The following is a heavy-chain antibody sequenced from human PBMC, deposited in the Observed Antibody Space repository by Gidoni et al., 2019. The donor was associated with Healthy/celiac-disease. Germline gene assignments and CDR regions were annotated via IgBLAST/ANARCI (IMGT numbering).Heavy chain of an antibody. CDR2: IRSKANSYAT. CDR3: TTLYGDVGY. V-gene: IGHV3-73*01. CDR1: GFTFSGSA. D-gene: IGHD4-17*01. Sequence: EVQLVESGGGLVQPGGSLKLSCAASGFTFSGSAMHWVRQASGKGLEWVGRIRSKANSYATAYAASVKGRFTISRDDSKNTAYLQMNSLKTEDTAVYYCTTLYGDVGYWGQGTLVTVSS. J-gene: IGHJ4*02.